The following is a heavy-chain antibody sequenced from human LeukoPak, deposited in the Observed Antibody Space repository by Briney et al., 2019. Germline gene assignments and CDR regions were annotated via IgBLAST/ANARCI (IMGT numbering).Heavy chain of an antibody. CDR2: IKQDGSEK. V-gene: IGHV3-7*05. CDR3: ARGGDYLDF. J-gene: IGHJ4*02. Sequence: GGSLRLSCAASRFTFSIYWMSWVRQAPGKGLEWVANIKQDGSEKHYVDSVKGRFTISRDNANNSLYLQMNSLRAEDTAVYYCARGGDYLDFWGQGTLVTVSS. CDR1: RFTFSIYW.